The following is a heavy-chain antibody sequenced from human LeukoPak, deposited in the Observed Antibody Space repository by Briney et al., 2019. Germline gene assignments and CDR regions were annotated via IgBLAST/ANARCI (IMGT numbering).Heavy chain of an antibody. J-gene: IGHJ4*02. CDR3: ASSLTHLDY. D-gene: IGHD1-14*01. CDR2: ISSSGSTI. V-gene: IGHV3-48*03. CDR1: GVTFSSFD. Sequence: GGSLRFSCAASGVTFSSFDMNWVRQAPGKGLEWVSYISSSGSTIYYADSVKGRFTISRDNAKSSLYLQMSSLRGEDTAVYYCASSLTHLDYWGQGTLVTVSS.